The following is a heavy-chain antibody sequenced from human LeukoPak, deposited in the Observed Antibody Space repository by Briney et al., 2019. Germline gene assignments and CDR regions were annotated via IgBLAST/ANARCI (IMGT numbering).Heavy chain of an antibody. CDR2: ISAYNGNT. J-gene: IGHJ5*02. V-gene: IGHV1-18*01. CDR3: ARAGGDIVVVPAAILGWFDP. D-gene: IGHD2-2*02. Sequence: ASVKVSCTASGYTFTSYGISWVRQAPGQGLEWMGWISAYNGNTNYAQTPQGRVTMTTDTSTSTAYMELRSLRSDDTAVYYCARAGGDIVVVPAAILGWFDPWGQGTLVTVSS. CDR1: GYTFTSYG.